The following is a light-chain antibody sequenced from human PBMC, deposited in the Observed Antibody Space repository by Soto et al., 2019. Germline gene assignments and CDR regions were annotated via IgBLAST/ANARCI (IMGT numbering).Light chain of an antibody. CDR2: DAS. Sequence: EIVLTQSPATLSLSPGERATLSCRASQSVSSYLAWYQQKPGQAPRLLIYDASNRATGIPARFSGSGSGTDFTRTISSLEPEDFAVYYCQQRSNWPPQWTVGQGTRVEIK. CDR1: QSVSSY. J-gene: IGKJ1*01. V-gene: IGKV3-11*01. CDR3: QQRSNWPPQWT.